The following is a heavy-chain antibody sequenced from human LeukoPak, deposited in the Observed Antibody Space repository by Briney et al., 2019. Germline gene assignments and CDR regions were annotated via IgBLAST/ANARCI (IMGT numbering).Heavy chain of an antibody. CDR2: ISWNSGSI. J-gene: IGHJ4*02. V-gene: IGHV3-9*01. D-gene: IGHD5-24*01. CDR3: AKDLRDGCNSPLFDY. Sequence: GRSLRLSCAASGFTFDDYAMHWVRQAPGKGLEWVSGISWNSGSIGYADSVKGRFTISRDNAKNSLYLQMNSLRAEDTALYYCAKDLRDGCNSPLFDYWGQGTLVTVSS. CDR1: GFTFDDYA.